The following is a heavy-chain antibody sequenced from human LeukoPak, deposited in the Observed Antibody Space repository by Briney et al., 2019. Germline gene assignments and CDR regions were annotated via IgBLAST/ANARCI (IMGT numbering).Heavy chain of an antibody. CDR1: GYTFTSYD. J-gene: IGHJ5*02. CDR3: ARGKTTSKLYHWFDP. Sequence: ASVKVSCKASGYTFTSYDINWVRHAPGQGLEWMGWMNPNSGNTGYAQKFQGRVTITRNTSISTAYMELSSLRSEDTAVYYCARGKTTSKLYHWFDPWGQGTLVTVSS. V-gene: IGHV1-8*03. CDR2: MNPNSGNT. D-gene: IGHD3-3*01.